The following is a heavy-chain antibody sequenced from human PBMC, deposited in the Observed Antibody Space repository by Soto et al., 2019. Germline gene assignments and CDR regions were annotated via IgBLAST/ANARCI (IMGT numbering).Heavy chain of an antibody. Sequence: GGSLRLSCAASGFSFSSYSMSWIRQAPGKGLEWLAHIHENGHFKFYVDSVKGRFTISRDDALNSLYLQMNSLRAEDTAMYYCARDEGVPINYRFDYWVQGTLVTSPQ. J-gene: IGHJ4*02. V-gene: IGHV3-7*03. D-gene: IGHD4-4*01. CDR1: GFSFSSYS. CDR2: IHENGHFK. CDR3: ARDEGVPINYRFDY.